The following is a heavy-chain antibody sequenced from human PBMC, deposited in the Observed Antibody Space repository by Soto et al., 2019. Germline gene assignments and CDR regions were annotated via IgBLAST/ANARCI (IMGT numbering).Heavy chain of an antibody. D-gene: IGHD2-2*01. V-gene: IGHV1-69*13. CDR2: IIPIFGTA. CDR3: ASSAEVPAATDYYYYYGMDV. Sequence: GASVKVSCKASGGTFSSYTISWVRQAPGQGLEWLGGIIPIFGTANYAQKFQGRVTITADESTSTAYMELSSLRSEDTAVYYCASSAEVPAATDYYYYYGMDVRGQGTLVTVSS. CDR1: GGTFSSYT. J-gene: IGHJ6*02.